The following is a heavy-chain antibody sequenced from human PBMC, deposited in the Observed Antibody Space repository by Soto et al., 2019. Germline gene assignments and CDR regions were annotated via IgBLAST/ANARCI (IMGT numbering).Heavy chain of an antibody. D-gene: IGHD2-15*01. CDR2: ISYDGSNK. CDR1: GFTFSSYA. Sequence: PGGSLRLSCAASGFTFSSYAMHWVRQAPGKGLEWVAVISYDGSNKYYADSVKGRFTISRDNSKNTLYLQMNSLRAEDTAVYYCARDPEGGKVLDYWGQGTLVTVSS. J-gene: IGHJ4*02. V-gene: IGHV3-30-3*01. CDR3: ARDPEGGKVLDY.